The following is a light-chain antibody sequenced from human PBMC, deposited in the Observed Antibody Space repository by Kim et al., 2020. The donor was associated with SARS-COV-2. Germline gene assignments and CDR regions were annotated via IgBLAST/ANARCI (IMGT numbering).Light chain of an antibody. J-gene: IGLJ3*02. V-gene: IGLV1-47*01. CDR3: ASWDDSLSGGV. CDR2: RNN. Sequence: ELTQPPSAPGTPGQRVTISCSGSSSNIGSNFVYWYQQLPGTAPRLLISRNNQRPSGVPDRFSGSKSGTSASLAISGLRSEDEADYHCASWDDSLSGGVFGGGTQLTVL. CDR1: SSNIGSNF.